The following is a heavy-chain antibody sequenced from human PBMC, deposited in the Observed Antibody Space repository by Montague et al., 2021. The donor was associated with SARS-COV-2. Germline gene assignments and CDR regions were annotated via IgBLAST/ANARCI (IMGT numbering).Heavy chain of an antibody. Sequence: SETRSLTCTVSGGSISPFDWSWIRQSPERGLEWIGTIYYSGTANYNPSLMGRLAMSLRTSQKQLSLEMRSVTAADTAVYYCATYYDILTGYYIDAFDIWGQGTMVTVSS. D-gene: IGHD3-9*01. CDR2: IYYSGTA. J-gene: IGHJ3*02. CDR3: ATYYDILTGYYIDAFDI. CDR1: GGSISPFD. V-gene: IGHV4-59*01.